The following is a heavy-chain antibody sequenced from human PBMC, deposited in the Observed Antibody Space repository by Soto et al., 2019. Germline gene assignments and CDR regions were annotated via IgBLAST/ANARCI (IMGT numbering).Heavy chain of an antibody. CDR3: ASGYPHYSNIDY. Sequence: ASVKVSCKASGYTFTGYYMHWVRQAPGQGLEWLGWINPDRGGTNSAQKFQGRVTMTRDTSISTAYMELSRLRSDDTAVYYCASGYPHYSNIDYWGQGTLVTVYS. CDR1: GYTFTGYY. V-gene: IGHV1-2*02. D-gene: IGHD4-4*01. CDR2: INPDRGGT. J-gene: IGHJ4*02.